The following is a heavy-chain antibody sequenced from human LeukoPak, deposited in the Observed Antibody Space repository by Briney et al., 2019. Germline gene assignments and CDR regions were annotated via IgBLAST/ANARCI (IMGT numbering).Heavy chain of an antibody. J-gene: IGHJ4*02. CDR2: ISNTGST. CDR3: AKVGRGDYVWGSYSFDY. CDR1: GGSISCYY. V-gene: IGHV4-59*01. Sequence: SETLSLTCTVSGGSISCYYWSWIRQPPGKGLEWIGYISNTGSTNYNPSLESRVTISVDTSKNQFSLKLTSVTAADTAVYYCAKVGRGDYVWGSYSFDYWGQGTLVTVSS. D-gene: IGHD3-16*01.